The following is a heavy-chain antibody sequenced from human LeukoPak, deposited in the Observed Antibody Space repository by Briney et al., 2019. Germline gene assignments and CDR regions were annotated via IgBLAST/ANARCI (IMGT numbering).Heavy chain of an antibody. CDR2: IYYSGST. D-gene: IGHD1-26*01. CDR1: GGSISSYY. V-gene: IGHV4-59*01. Sequence: SETLSLTCTVSGGSISSYYWSWIRQPPGKGLEWIGYIYYSGSTNYSPSLKSRVTISVDTSKNQFSLKLSSVTAADTAVYYCARPGYSGSYDAFDIWGQGTMVTVSS. J-gene: IGHJ3*02. CDR3: ARPGYSGSYDAFDI.